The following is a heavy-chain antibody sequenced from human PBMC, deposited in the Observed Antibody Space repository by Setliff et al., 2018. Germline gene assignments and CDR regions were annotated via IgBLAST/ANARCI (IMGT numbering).Heavy chain of an antibody. J-gene: IGHJ4*02. CDR2: ISAYNGDT. Sequence: ASVKVSCKASGYSFTNFGITWVRQAPGQGLEWMGWISAYNGDTKIAQNLQGRVTMTTDTSTSTAYMELRSLRSDDTAVYYCARADYSSSLHYFDYWGQGTLVTVSS. CDR1: GYSFTNFG. V-gene: IGHV1-18*01. CDR3: ARADYSSSLHYFDY. D-gene: IGHD6-13*01.